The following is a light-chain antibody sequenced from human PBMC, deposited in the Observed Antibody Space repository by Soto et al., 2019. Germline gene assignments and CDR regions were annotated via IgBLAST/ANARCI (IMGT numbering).Light chain of an antibody. CDR3: SSYAGNYNLV. CDR2: EVT. J-gene: IGLJ2*01. CDR1: SSDVGGHNY. V-gene: IGLV2-8*01. Sequence: QSALTQPPSASGSPGQSVTISCTGTSSDVGGHNYVSWYQQHPGTAPKLMIYEVTKRPSGVPDRFSASKSGNTASLTVSGLQAEDEADYYCSSYAGNYNLVFGGGTQLTVL.